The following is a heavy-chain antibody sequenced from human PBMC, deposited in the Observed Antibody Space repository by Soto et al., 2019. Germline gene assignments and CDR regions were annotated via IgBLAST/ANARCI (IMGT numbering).Heavy chain of an antibody. J-gene: IGHJ5*02. D-gene: IGHD6-13*01. CDR2: IYYSGST. Sequence: SETLSLTCTVSGGSISSGGYYWSWIRQHPGKGLEWIGYIYYSGSTYYNPSLKSRVTISVDTSKNQFSLKLSSVTAADTAVYYCAIESRSSWPSKNWFDPRSQRTPVTVSA. V-gene: IGHV4-31*03. CDR1: GGSISSGGYY. CDR3: AIESRSSWPSKNWFDP.